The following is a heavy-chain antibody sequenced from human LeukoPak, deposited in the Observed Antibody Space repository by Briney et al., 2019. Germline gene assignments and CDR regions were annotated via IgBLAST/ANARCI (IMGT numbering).Heavy chain of an antibody. J-gene: IGHJ4*02. CDR3: ARARRDGYNYFDY. Sequence: PSGTLSLTCTVSGGSISSGGYYWSWIRQHPGKGLEWIGYIYYSGSTYYNPSLKSRVTISVDTSKNQFSLKLSSVTAADTAVYYCARARRDGYNYFDYWGQGTLVTVSS. CDR2: IYYSGST. D-gene: IGHD5-24*01. CDR1: GGSISSGGYY. V-gene: IGHV4-31*03.